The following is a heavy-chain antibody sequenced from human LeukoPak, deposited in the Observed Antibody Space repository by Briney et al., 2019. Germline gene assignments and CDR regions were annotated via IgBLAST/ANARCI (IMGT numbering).Heavy chain of an antibody. CDR2: FDPEDGET. CDR3: ATTGGIQLWFGAYYFDY. CDR1: GYTLTELS. D-gene: IGHD5-18*01. J-gene: IGHJ4*02. Sequence: ASVKVSCKVSGYTLTELSMRWVRQAPGKGLEWMGGFDPEDGETIYAQKFQGRVTMTEDTSTDTAYMELSSLRSEDTAVYYCATTGGIQLWFGAYYFDYWGQGTLVTVSS. V-gene: IGHV1-24*01.